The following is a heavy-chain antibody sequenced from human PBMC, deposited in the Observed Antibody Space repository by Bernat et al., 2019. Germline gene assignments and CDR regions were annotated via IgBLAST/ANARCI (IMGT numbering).Heavy chain of an antibody. Sequence: EVQLLESGGGLVQPGGSLRLSCAASGFTFSSYAMSWVRQAPGKGLEWVSAISGSGGSTYYADSVKGRFTISRDNSKNTLYLQMNSLRAEDTAVYYCAKDSASLWFGELLPTLDYWGQGTLVTVSS. D-gene: IGHD3-10*01. J-gene: IGHJ4*02. V-gene: IGHV3-23*01. CDR1: GFTFSSYA. CDR2: ISGSGGST. CDR3: AKDSASLWFGELLPTLDY.